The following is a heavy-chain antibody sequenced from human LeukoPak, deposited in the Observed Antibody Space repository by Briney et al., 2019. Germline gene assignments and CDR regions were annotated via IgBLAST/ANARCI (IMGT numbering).Heavy chain of an antibody. CDR1: GFTFSNYW. V-gene: IGHV3-73*01. CDR3: TSPTDPYYYYGMDV. J-gene: IGHJ6*02. Sequence: GGSLRLSCVASGFTFSNYWMTWVRQASGKGLEWVGRIRSKANSYATAYAASVKGRFTISRDGSKNTAYLQMNSLKTEDTAVYYCTSPTDPYYYYGMDVWGQGTTVTVSS. CDR2: IRSKANSYAT.